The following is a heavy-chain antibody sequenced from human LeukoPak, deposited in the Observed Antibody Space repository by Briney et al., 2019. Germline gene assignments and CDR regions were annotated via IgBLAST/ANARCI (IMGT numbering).Heavy chain of an antibody. J-gene: IGHJ4*02. Sequence: GGSLRLSCAASGFTFSSYWMSWVRQAPGKGLEWVANIKQDGSEKYYVDSVKGRFTISRDNAKNSLYLQMNSLRAEDTAVYYCARELWFGELSAFDYWGQGTLVTVSS. CDR1: GFTFSSYW. V-gene: IGHV3-7*01. CDR2: IKQDGSEK. D-gene: IGHD3-10*01. CDR3: ARELWFGELSAFDY.